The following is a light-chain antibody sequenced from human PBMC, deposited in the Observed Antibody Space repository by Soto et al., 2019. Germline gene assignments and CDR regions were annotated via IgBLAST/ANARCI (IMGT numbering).Light chain of an antibody. CDR3: QQYGSLIT. Sequence: EIVLTQSPGKLSLSPGERGTLSWRASQSLTSSYLAWYQQNPGQAPRLLIYGAFSRATGIPDRFSGSGSGTDFTLTISRLEPEDFAVYYCQQYGSLITFGQGPRLAIK. V-gene: IGKV3-20*01. CDR2: GAF. J-gene: IGKJ5*01. CDR1: QSLTSSY.